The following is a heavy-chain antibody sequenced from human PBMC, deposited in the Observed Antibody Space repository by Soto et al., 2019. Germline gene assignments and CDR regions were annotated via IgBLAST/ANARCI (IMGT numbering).Heavy chain of an antibody. CDR3: AREGWKDCSGGYCYSFDY. CDR1: GFTFSRFA. J-gene: IGHJ4*02. D-gene: IGHD2-15*01. V-gene: IGHV3-64*01. CDR2: ISSNGSNT. Sequence: GGSLSLSCPASGFTFSRFAMYWVRQAPEKGLEYVSGISSNGSNTYYANSMKGRFTISRDNSKNTLYLQMGSLRAEDMAVYYCAREGWKDCSGGYCYSFDYWGQGTLVTVSS.